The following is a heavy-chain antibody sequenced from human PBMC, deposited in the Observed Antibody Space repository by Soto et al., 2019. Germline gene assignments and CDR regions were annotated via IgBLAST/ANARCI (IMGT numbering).Heavy chain of an antibody. D-gene: IGHD3-16*01. V-gene: IGHV1-69*01. Sequence: QVLLMQSVAVLSKPGSSVKVSCVVPVCSFRNSGISWVRQASGQGIEWMGVTLPQFDTRQSAQTFRDRVTTPVEAFRTTVYMELRSLTSQQTSVYFCARASLAPRPRVSFYYDKGMDVWGQGAT. CDR1: VCSFRNSG. J-gene: IGHJ6*02. CDR3: ARASLAPRPRVSFYYDKGMDV. CDR2: TLPQFDTR.